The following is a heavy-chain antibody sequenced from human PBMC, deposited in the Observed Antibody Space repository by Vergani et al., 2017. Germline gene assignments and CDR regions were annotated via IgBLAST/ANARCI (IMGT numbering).Heavy chain of an antibody. CDR3: ARQGTQIVVVPAASNWFDP. Sequence: QVQLQESGPGLVKPSETLSLTCAVSGYSISSGYYWGWIRQPPGKGLEWIGSIYYSGSTYYNPSLKSRVTISVDTSKNQFSLKLSSVTAADTAVYYCARQGTQIVVVPAASNWFDPWGQGTLVTVPS. CDR2: IYYSGST. D-gene: IGHD2-2*01. V-gene: IGHV4-38-2*01. CDR1: GYSISSGYY. J-gene: IGHJ5*02.